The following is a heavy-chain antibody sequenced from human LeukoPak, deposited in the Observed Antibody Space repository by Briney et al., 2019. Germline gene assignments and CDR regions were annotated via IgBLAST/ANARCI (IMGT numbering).Heavy chain of an antibody. Sequence: ASVKVSCKASGGTFSSYAISWVRQAPGQGLEWMGGIIPIFGTANYAQKFQGRVTITADESTSTAYMELSSLRSEDTAVYYCARGEKRWLQSDYYYYGMDVWGQGTTVTVSS. CDR1: GGTFSSYA. CDR3: ARGEKRWLQSDYYYYGMDV. D-gene: IGHD5-24*01. V-gene: IGHV1-69*13. CDR2: IIPIFGTA. J-gene: IGHJ6*02.